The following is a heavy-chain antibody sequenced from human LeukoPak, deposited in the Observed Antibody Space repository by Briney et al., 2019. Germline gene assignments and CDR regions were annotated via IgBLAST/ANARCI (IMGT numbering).Heavy chain of an antibody. J-gene: IGHJ4*02. CDR2: INPSGGGT. Sequence: GASVKVSCKASGYTFTSYYMHWVRQAPGQGLEWMGIINPSGGGTSYAQKFQGRVTMTRDTSTSTVYMELSSLRSGDTAVYYCARMGKDGDYRGYWGQGTLVTVSS. V-gene: IGHV1-46*01. CDR1: GYTFTSYY. CDR3: ARMGKDGDYRGY. D-gene: IGHD4-17*01.